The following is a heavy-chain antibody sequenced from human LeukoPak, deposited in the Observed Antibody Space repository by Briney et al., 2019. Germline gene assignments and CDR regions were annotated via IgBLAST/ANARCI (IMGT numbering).Heavy chain of an antibody. CDR1: GFTFDYYA. CDR3: AKDYGGSRPFDI. V-gene: IGHV3-9*01. Sequence: PGGSLRLSCAASGFTFDYYAMHWVRPAPGKGLEGVSGISWNSGSIGYADSVKGRFTISRDNAKNSLYLQMNSLRAEDTALYYCAKDYGGSRPFDIWGQGTMVTVSS. J-gene: IGHJ3*02. D-gene: IGHD3-16*01. CDR2: ISWNSGSI.